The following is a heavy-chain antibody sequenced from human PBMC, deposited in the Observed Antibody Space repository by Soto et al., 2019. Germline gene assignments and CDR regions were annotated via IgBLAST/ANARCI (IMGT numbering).Heavy chain of an antibody. CDR3: AMHKDPGSDRGGMDV. D-gene: IGHD6-25*01. CDR2: VHYSGNT. J-gene: IGHJ6*02. Sequence: QVQLQESGPGLVKPSETLSLTCTVSGGSISNFYWTWIRQPPGKGLEWIGNVHYSGNTNYNPSLKIRVTTSVDTAKNQLSLNLSSVPAADTAGYYCAMHKDPGSDRGGMDVWGQGTTVTVSS. CDR1: GGSISNFY. V-gene: IGHV4-59*08.